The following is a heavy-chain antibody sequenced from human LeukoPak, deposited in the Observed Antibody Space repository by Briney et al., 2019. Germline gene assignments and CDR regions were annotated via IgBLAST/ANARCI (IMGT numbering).Heavy chain of an antibody. J-gene: IGHJ6*03. CDR2: IWNDGSNK. CDR1: GFTFRSYG. Sequence: PGGSLRLSCAASGFTFRSYGMHWVRPAPGKGLEWVAVIWNDGSNKYYADSVKGRFTISRDNSKNTLYLEMNGLRAEDTAVYYCAKDTGYYYYYMDVWGKGTMVTVSS. V-gene: IGHV3-33*06. CDR3: AKDTGYYYYYMDV. D-gene: IGHD1-14*01.